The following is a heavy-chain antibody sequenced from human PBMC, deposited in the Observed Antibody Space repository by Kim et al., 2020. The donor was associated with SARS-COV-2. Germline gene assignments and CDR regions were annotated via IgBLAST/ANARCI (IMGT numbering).Heavy chain of an antibody. CDR2: ISSGDTFT. CDR1: GFTFSDSY. J-gene: IGHJ4*02. D-gene: IGHD1-26*01. CDR3: ARGMRGLFDY. V-gene: IGHV3-11*05. Sequence: GGSLRLSCAASGFTFSDSYMRWIRQAPGRGLEWILYISSGDTFTNYTDSVKGRFTVSRDNTKNSLFLQMNSLRTGDTAVYYCARGMRGLFDYWGQGILVTVAS.